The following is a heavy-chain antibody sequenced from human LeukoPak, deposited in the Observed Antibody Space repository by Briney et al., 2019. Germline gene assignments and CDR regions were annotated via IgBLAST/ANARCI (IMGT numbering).Heavy chain of an antibody. J-gene: IGHJ4*02. CDR2: ISGSGGST. V-gene: IGHV3-23*01. CDR1: GFTLSSYW. Sequence: GGSLRLSCATSGFTLSSYWMHWVRQVPGKGLEWVSAISGSGGSTYYADSVKGRFTISRDNSKNTLYLQMNSLRAEDTAVYFCAKSRSGSANWALQIFDNWGRGTLVTVSS. CDR3: AKSRSGSANWALQIFDN. D-gene: IGHD1-1*01.